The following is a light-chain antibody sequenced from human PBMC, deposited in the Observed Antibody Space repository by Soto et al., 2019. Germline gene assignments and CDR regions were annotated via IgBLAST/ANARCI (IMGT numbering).Light chain of an antibody. CDR2: GAS. V-gene: IGKV3-15*01. CDR1: QSVSSN. J-gene: IGKJ2*02. Sequence: EIVMTQSPATLSVSPGERATLSCRASQSVSSNLAWYQQKPGQAPSLLIYGASTRATGIPARFSGSGSGTEFTLTIRSLQSEDFAVYYCQQYNNWPRGTFGQGTKLEIK. CDR3: QQYNNWPRGT.